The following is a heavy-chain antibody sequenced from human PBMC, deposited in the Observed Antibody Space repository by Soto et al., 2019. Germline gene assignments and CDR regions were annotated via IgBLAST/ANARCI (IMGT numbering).Heavy chain of an antibody. Sequence: GESLKISCKGSGYSFTTYWISWLRQMPGKGLQWMGRIDPSDSYTNYSPSFQGHVTFSADKSISTAYLQWSTLKTSDTAMYYCVPATLGSTSSYSQWGQGPLVRVSS. CDR3: VPATLGSTSSYSQ. D-gene: IGHD2-2*01. CDR2: IDPSDSYT. V-gene: IGHV5-10-1*01. J-gene: IGHJ4*02. CDR1: GYSFTTYW.